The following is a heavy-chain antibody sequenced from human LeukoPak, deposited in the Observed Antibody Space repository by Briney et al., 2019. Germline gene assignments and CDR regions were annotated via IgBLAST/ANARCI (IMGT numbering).Heavy chain of an antibody. V-gene: IGHV3-66*02. D-gene: IGHD7-27*01. CDR1: GFTFSNYA. CDR3: ARGTPNWGMFDY. Sequence: GGSLRLSCAASGFTFSNYAMSWVRQAPGKGLEWVSVIYSGGSTYYADSVKGRFTISRDNSKNTLYLQMNSLRAEDTAVYYCARGTPNWGMFDYWGQGTLVTVSS. CDR2: IYSGGST. J-gene: IGHJ4*02.